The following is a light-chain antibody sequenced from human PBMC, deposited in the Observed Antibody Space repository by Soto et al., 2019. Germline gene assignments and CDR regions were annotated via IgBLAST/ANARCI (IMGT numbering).Light chain of an antibody. V-gene: IGLV2-14*01. CDR3: SSYTSSSTV. CDR2: EVS. J-gene: IGLJ2*01. Sequence: QSALTQPASVSGSPGQSITISCTGTSSDVGGYNYVSWYQQHTGKAPKLMIYEVSNRPSRVSNRFSGSKSGNTASLTISGLQAEDEADYYCSSYTSSSTVFGGGTKLTVL. CDR1: SSDVGGYNY.